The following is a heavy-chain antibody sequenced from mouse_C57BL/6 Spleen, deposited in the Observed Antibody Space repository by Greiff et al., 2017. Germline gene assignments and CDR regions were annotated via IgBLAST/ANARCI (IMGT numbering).Heavy chain of an antibody. J-gene: IGHJ2*01. CDR3: ARLYYYPYYFDY. Sequence: VHVKQSGPELVKPGASVKIPCKASGYTFTDYNMDWVKQSHGKSLEWIGDINPNNGGTIYNQKFKGKATLTVDKSSSTAYMELRSLTSEDTAVYYCARLYYYPYYFDYWGQGTTLTVSS. CDR1: GYTFTDYN. V-gene: IGHV1-18*01. CDR2: INPNNGGT. D-gene: IGHD1-1*01.